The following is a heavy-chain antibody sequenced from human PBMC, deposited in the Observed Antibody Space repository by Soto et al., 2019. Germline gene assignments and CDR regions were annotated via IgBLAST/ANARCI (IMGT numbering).Heavy chain of an antibody. V-gene: IGHV4-30-4*02. D-gene: IGHD6-19*01. CDR3: ARDQGIAVAVFDY. Sequence: SETLSLTCTVSGGSITSDYSCWRWIRQPPGEDLEWIGHIFDSGTTYTNPSLRSQVAISLDTSKNHFSLTLSSVTAADTAAYYCARDQGIAVAVFDYWGQGALVT. J-gene: IGHJ4*02. CDR2: IFDSGTT. CDR1: GGSITSDYSC.